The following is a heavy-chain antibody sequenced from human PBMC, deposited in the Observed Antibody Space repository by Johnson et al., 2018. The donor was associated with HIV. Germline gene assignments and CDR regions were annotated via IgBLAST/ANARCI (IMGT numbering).Heavy chain of an antibody. CDR2: ISSNGGST. Sequence: EVQLLESGGGLVQPGGSLRLSCAASGFTFSSYAMHWVRQAPGKGLEYVSAISSNGGSTYYANSVKGRFTISRDNAKNSLYLQMNSLRAEDTALYYCAREGLKIAHDAFDIWGQGTMVTVSS. J-gene: IGHJ3*02. V-gene: IGHV3-64*01. D-gene: IGHD2-15*01. CDR3: AREGLKIAHDAFDI. CDR1: GFTFSSYA.